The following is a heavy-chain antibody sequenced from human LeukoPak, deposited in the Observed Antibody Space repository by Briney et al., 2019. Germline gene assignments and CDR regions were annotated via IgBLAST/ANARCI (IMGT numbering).Heavy chain of an antibody. CDR2: INSDGSST. CDR3: ARDTGIAAAGDFDY. J-gene: IGHJ4*02. CDR1: GFTFSSYW. D-gene: IGHD6-13*01. Sequence: GGSLRLSCAASGFTFSSYWMHWVRQAPGKGLVWVSRINSDGSSTSYADSVKGRFTISRDNAKNSLYLQMNSLRAEDTAVYYCARDTGIAAAGDFDYWGQGTLVTVSS. V-gene: IGHV3-74*01.